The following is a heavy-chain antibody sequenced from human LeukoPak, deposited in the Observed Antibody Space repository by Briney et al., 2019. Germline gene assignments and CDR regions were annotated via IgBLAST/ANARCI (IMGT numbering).Heavy chain of an antibody. D-gene: IGHD2-15*01. CDR1: GYTFTSYG. CDR2: ISAYNGNT. J-gene: IGHJ4*02. Sequence: ASVKVSCKASGYTFTSYGISWVRQAPGQGLEWMGWISAYNGNTNYAQKLQGRVTMTTDTSTSTAYMELRSLRSDDTAVYYCARALRLYCSGGSCPLGYWGQGTLVTVSS. CDR3: ARALRLYCSGGSCPLGY. V-gene: IGHV1-18*04.